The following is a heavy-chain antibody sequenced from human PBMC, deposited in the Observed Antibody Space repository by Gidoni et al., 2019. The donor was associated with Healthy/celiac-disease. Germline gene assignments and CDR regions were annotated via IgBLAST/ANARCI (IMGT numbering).Heavy chain of an antibody. V-gene: IGHV4-39*01. D-gene: IGHD3-22*01. J-gene: IGHJ4*02. CDR1: GGSISSSSYY. CDR2: IYYSGST. CDR3: ARQCYYDSSGYPTAPYYFDY. Sequence: QLQLQESGPGLVKPSETLSLTCTVSGGSISSSSYYWGWIRQPPGKGLEWIGSIYYSGSTYYNPSLKSRVTISVDTSKNQFSLKLSSVTAADTAVYYCARQCYYDSSGYPTAPYYFDYWGQGTLVTVSS.